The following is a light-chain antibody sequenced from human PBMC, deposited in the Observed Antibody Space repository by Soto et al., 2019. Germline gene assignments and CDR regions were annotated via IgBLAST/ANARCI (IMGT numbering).Light chain of an antibody. CDR3: QQSYSTLSIS. CDR2: AAS. V-gene: IGKV1-39*01. J-gene: IGKJ5*01. Sequence: DIQMTQSPSSLSASVGDRVTITSRASESISRHLNWYQQKPGKAPNLLIYAASTLQNGVPSRFSGSGSGTDFTLNISSLQPEDFATYYYQQSYSTLSISFGQGTRLEIK. CDR1: ESISRH.